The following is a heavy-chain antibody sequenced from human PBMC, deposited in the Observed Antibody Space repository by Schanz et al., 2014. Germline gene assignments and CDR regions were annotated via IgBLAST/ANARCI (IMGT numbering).Heavy chain of an antibody. CDR1: GYIFGSHG. Sequence: QVQLVQSGAEVKKPGASVQVSCKASGYIFGSHGMTWVRQAPGQGPELMGWINAHTGDTQYAQKFQGRVNMTRDTVTTTVHLELTRLRTDDTAIYYCARVHIATYHYNSPGAFDIWGQGTRVTVSS. CDR2: INAHTGDT. V-gene: IGHV1-18*01. J-gene: IGHJ3*02. CDR3: ARVHIATYHYNSPGAFDI. D-gene: IGHD3-10*01.